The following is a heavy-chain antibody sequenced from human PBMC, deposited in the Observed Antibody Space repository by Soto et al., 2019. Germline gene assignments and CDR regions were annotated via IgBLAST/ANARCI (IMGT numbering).Heavy chain of an antibody. Sequence: ASVKVSCKASGGTFSSYAISWVRQAPGQGLEWMGGIIPIFGTANYAQKFQGRVTITADESTSTAYMELSSLRSEDTAVYYCARDRDYGDLHDAFDIWGQGTMVTVSS. V-gene: IGHV1-69*13. CDR2: IIPIFGTA. CDR1: GGTFSSYA. CDR3: ARDRDYGDLHDAFDI. D-gene: IGHD4-17*01. J-gene: IGHJ3*02.